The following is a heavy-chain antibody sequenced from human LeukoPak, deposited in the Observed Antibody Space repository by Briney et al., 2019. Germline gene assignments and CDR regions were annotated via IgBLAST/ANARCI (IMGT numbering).Heavy chain of an antibody. J-gene: IGHJ4*02. D-gene: IGHD2-2*01. CDR1: GFSFSNDW. CDR3: ARDHAYRTDY. Sequence: GGSLRLSCAASGFSFSNDWMCWVRQAPGKGLEWVANINQDESKKYYVDSVKGRLTISRDNAKNSLYLQMSSLRAEDTAVYYCARDHAYRTDYWGQGTLVTVSS. V-gene: IGHV3-7*01. CDR2: INQDESKK.